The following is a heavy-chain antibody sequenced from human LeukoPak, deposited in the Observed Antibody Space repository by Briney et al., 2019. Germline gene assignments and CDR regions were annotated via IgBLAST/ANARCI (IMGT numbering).Heavy chain of an antibody. CDR1: GFTFSRDA. V-gene: IGHV3-23*01. J-gene: IGHJ4*02. CDR3: AKLPDCANDACTEGDY. D-gene: IGHD2-8*01. CDR2: ISDSGGST. Sequence: HSGGSLRLSCAASGFTFSRDAMSWGRQAPGKGLEWVSSISDSGGSTYYADSVKGRFTISRDNSRNTLYLQMDSLRADDTAVYYCAKLPDCANDACTEGDYWGQGTLVTVSS.